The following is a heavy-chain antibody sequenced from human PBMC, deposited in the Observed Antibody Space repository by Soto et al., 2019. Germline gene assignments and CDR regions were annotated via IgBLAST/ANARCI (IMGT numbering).Heavy chain of an antibody. CDR1: GGSVSSGSYY. CDR2: IYYSGST. CDR3: ARDKRGYYDSSGYYENWFDP. V-gene: IGHV4-61*01. D-gene: IGHD3-22*01. J-gene: IGHJ5*02. Sequence: PSETLSLTCTVSGGSVSSGSYYWSWIRQPPGKGLEWIGYIYYSGSTNYNPSLKSRVTISVDTSKNQFSLKLSSVTAADTAVYYCARDKRGYYDSSGYYENWFDPWGQGTLVTVSS.